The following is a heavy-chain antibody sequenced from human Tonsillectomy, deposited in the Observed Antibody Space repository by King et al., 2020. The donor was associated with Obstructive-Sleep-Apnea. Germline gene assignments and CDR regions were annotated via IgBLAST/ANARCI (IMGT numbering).Heavy chain of an antibody. J-gene: IGHJ6*02. CDR3: ARDVRYSYGRKVYYYYGMDV. CDR1: GGSISSDY. CDR2: IYYSGST. D-gene: IGHD5-18*01. Sequence: VQLQESGPGLVKPSETLSLTCTVSGGSISSDYWTWIRQPPGKGLEWIGYIYYSGSTKYNPSLKSRVTISVDTSKNQFSLKLSSVTAADTAVYYCARDVRYSYGRKVYYYYGMDVWGQGTTVTVSS. V-gene: IGHV4-59*01.